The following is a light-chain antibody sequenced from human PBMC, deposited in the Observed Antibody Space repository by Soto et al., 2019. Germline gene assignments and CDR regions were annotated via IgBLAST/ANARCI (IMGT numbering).Light chain of an antibody. Sequence: QAVVTQEPSLTVSPGGTVTLTCGSSTGAVTSNHNPYWFQKKVGQPPRTLIYDTSNKHSWTPARFSGALLGDKAALTLSGAQPEDEAQYYCLLSYNAARVFGGGTKLTVL. CDR2: DTS. CDR3: LLSYNAARV. J-gene: IGLJ2*01. CDR1: TGAVTSNHN. V-gene: IGLV7-46*01.